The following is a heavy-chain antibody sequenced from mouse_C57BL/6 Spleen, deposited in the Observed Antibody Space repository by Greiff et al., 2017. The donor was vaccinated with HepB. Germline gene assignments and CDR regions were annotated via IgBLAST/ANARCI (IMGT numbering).Heavy chain of an antibody. CDR3: AREAYGNSFDY. V-gene: IGHV5-6*01. D-gene: IGHD2-1*01. CDR1: GFTFSSYG. J-gene: IGHJ2*01. CDR2: ISSGGSYT. Sequence: VQLKESGGDLVKPGGSLKLSCAASGFTFSSYGMSWVRQTPDKRLEWVATISSGGSYTYYPDSVKGRFTISRDNAKNTLYLQMSSLKSEDTAMYYCAREAYGNSFDYWGQGTTLTVSS.